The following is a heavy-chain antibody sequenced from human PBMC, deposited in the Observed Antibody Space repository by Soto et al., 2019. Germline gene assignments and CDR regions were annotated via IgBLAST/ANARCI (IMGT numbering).Heavy chain of an antibody. CDR2: IIPILGIA. D-gene: IGHD5-18*01. V-gene: IGHV1-69*08. Sequence: QVQLVQSGAEVKKPGSSVKVSCKASGGTFSSYTISWVRQAPGQGLEWMGRIIPILGIANYAQKFQGRVTITAGKSTSTAYMELSSLRSEDTAVYYCARDGDTAYDYWGQGTLVTVSS. CDR3: ARDGDTAYDY. J-gene: IGHJ4*02. CDR1: GGTFSSYT.